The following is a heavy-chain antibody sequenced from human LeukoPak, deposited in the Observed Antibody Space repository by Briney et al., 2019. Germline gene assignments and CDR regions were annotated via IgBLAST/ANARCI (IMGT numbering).Heavy chain of an antibody. V-gene: IGHV3-30*02. J-gene: IGHJ4*02. D-gene: IGHD2-21*01. CDR1: GFTFSSYG. CDR3: ARGVGGADY. CDR2: IGYDGRNK. Sequence: GGSLRLSCAASGFTFSSYGIHWVRQAPGKGLEWVTFIGYDGRNKYYADSVKGRFTISRDNSKNTLYLQMNSLRAEDTAVYYCARGVGGADYWGQGTLVTVSS.